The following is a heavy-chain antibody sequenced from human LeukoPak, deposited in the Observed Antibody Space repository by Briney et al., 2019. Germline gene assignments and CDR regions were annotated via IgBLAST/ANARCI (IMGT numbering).Heavy chain of an antibody. CDR2: ISSSSSYI. CDR1: GFTFSSYS. Sequence: GESLRLSCAASGFTFSSYSMNWVRQAPGKGLEWVSSISSSSSYIYYADSVKGRFTISRDNAKNSLYLQMNSLRAEDTAVYYCTREGITAAVDYWGQGTLVIVSS. J-gene: IGHJ4*02. CDR3: TREGITAAVDY. D-gene: IGHD6-13*01. V-gene: IGHV3-21*01.